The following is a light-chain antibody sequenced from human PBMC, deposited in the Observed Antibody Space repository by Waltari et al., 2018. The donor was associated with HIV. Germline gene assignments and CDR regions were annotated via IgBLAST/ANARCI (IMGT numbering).Light chain of an antibody. CDR1: QSISNY. CDR2: APS. CDR3: QQSYNTPPYT. J-gene: IGKJ2*01. V-gene: IGKV1-39*01. Sequence: DIQMTQSPSSLSASVGHRVTITCRANQSISNYLNWYQQIPGKAPKLLIYAPSSFRSGVPSRFSGRGSGTDFTLTISSLQPEDSATYYCQQSYNTPPYTFGQGTKLEIK.